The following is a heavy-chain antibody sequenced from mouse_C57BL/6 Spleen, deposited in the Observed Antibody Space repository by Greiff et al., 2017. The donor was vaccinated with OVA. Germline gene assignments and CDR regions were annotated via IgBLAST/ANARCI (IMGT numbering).Heavy chain of an antibody. CDR2: IDPENGDT. Sequence: DVKLVESGAELVRPGASVKLSCTASGFNIKDDYMHWVKQRPEQGLEWIGWIDPENGDTEYASKFQGKATITADTSSNTAYLQLSSLTSEDTAVYYCTPLGSSYWYFDVWGTGTTVTVSS. CDR3: TPLGSSYWYFDV. V-gene: IGHV14-4*01. D-gene: IGHD1-1*01. CDR1: GFNIKDDY. J-gene: IGHJ1*03.